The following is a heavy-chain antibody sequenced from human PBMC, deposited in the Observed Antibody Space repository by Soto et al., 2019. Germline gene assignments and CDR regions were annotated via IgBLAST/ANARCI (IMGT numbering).Heavy chain of an antibody. J-gene: IGHJ3*02. Sequence: SETLSLTCAIYGASLGGFHWTWLRQAPGKGLEWIGELIHGGSTNYNPSLKGRVSFSLDTSKNQFSLHLMSVTAADTAVYYCARSPLGYDYVRQTWREVGDSFDIWGRGTLVTVS. CDR1: GASLGGFH. CDR3: ARSPLGYDYVRQTWREVGDSFDI. D-gene: IGHD3-16*01. CDR2: LIHGGST. V-gene: IGHV4-34*12.